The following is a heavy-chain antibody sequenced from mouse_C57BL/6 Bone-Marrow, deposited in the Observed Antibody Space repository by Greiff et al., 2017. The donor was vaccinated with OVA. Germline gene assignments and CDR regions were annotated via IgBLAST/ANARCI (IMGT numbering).Heavy chain of an antibody. J-gene: IGHJ1*03. CDR3: ARSPWYFDV. CDR1: GYTFTSYW. CDR2: IHPNSGST. V-gene: IGHV1-64*01. Sequence: QVHVKQPGAELVKPGASVKLSCKASGYTFTSYWMHWVKQRPGQGLEWIGMIHPNSGSTNYNEKFKSKATLTVDKSSSTAYMQLSSLTSEDSAVYYCARSPWYFDVWGTGTTVTVSS.